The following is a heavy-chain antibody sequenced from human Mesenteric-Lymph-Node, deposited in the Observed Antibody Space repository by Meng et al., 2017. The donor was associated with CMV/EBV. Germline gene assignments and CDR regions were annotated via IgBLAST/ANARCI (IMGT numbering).Heavy chain of an antibody. CDR1: GFTFSSYS. J-gene: IGHJ6*02. V-gene: IGHV3-48*04. D-gene: IGHD2-21*01. Sequence: GESLKISCAASGFTFSSYSMNWVRQAPGKGLEWVSYISSSSSTIYYADSVKGRFTISSDNAKNSLYLQMNSLRAEDTAVYYCARDPHCGGDCYPPGMDVWGQGTTVTVSS. CDR2: ISSSSSTI. CDR3: ARDPHCGGDCYPPGMDV.